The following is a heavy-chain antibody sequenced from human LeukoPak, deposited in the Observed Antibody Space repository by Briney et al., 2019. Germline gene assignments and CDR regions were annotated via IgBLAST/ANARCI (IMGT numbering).Heavy chain of an antibody. CDR3: AKVISGNYYDSSGYYSD. Sequence: PGGSLRLSCAASGFTFNSYWMNWARQAPGKGLEWVASINHNGNVNYYVDSVKGRFTISRDNAKNSLYLQMNSLRAEDTALYYCAKVISGNYYDSSGYYSDWGQGTLVTVSS. CDR1: GFTFNSYW. CDR2: INHNGNVN. V-gene: IGHV3-7*03. D-gene: IGHD3-22*01. J-gene: IGHJ4*02.